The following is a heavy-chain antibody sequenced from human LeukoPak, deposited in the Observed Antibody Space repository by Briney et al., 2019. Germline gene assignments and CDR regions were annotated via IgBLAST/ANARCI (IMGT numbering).Heavy chain of an antibody. CDR1: VFTFSSYA. V-gene: IGHV3-33*08. Sequence: PGGSLRLSCAASVFTFSSYAMHWVRQAPGKGQEWVALIWYDGNNKYYADSVKGRFTISRDNSKNTLYLQLNSLRAEDTAVYYCARQHCSGGDCYFFDWGQGTLVTVSS. D-gene: IGHD2-15*01. CDR3: ARQHCSGGDCYFFD. J-gene: IGHJ4*02. CDR2: IWYDGNNK.